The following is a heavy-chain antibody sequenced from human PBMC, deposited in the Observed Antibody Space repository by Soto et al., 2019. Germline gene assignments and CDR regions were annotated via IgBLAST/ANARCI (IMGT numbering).Heavy chain of an antibody. J-gene: IGHJ6*03. V-gene: IGHV4-59*08. CDR2: IYYSGST. CDR3: AGLDGYYLYMDV. CDR1: GGSISSYY. D-gene: IGHD3-22*01. Sequence: QVQLQESGPGLVKPSETLSLTCTVSGGSISSYYWTWIRQPPGKGLEWIGYIYYSGSTNYNPSLTGRDTISLAPSNTRFSLKLRSVTAADTAADYCAGLDGYYLYMDVWGRGSTGTFSS.